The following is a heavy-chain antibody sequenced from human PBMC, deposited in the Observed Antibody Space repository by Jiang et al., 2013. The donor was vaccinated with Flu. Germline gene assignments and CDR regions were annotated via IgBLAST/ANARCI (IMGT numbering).Heavy chain of an antibody. CDR2: IYSSGST. V-gene: IGHV4-59*08. J-gene: IGHJ2*01. D-gene: IGHD4-17*01. CDR3: ARRDVYGDYRGYFDL. CDR1: GGSISSYY. Sequence: GLVKPSETLSLTCTVSGGSISSYYWSWIRQPPGKGLEWIGYIYSSGSTNYNPSLKSRVTISVDTSKNQFSLKLSSVTAADTAVYYCARRDVYGDYRGYFDLWGRGTLVTVSS.